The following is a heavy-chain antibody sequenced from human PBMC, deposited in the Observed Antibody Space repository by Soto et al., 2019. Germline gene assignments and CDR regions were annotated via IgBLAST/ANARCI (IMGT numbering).Heavy chain of an antibody. CDR3: AKGGGSARDFDY. Sequence: LRLSCTGSGFTFGNYGMHWVRQAPGKGLEWVASTSYDGNNKYYADSLKGRFTISRDNSKKMVYLQMTSLGPEDTAVYYCAKGGGSARDFDYWGQGALVTVSS. V-gene: IGHV3-30*18. D-gene: IGHD1-26*01. CDR2: TSYDGNNK. J-gene: IGHJ4*02. CDR1: GFTFGNYG.